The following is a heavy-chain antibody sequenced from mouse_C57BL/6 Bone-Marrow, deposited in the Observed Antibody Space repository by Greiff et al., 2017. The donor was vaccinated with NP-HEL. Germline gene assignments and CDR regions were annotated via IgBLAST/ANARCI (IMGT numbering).Heavy chain of an antibody. CDR3: AREGITTVVAPWYFDV. J-gene: IGHJ1*03. D-gene: IGHD1-1*01. CDR2: IDPNSGGT. Sequence: QVQVQQPGAELVKPGASVKLSCKASGYTFTSYWMHWVKQRPGRGLEWIGRIDPNSGGTKYNEKFKSKATLTVDKPSSTAYMQLSSLTSEDSAVYYCAREGITTVVAPWYFDVWGTGTTVTVSS. CDR1: GYTFTSYW. V-gene: IGHV1-72*01.